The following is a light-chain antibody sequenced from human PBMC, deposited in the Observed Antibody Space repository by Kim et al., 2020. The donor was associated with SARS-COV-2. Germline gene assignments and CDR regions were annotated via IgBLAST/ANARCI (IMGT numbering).Light chain of an antibody. V-gene: IGLV2-14*03. Sequence: SITISCTVTSRDVGGYNYVSWYQQHPGKAPKLMIYDVSNGPSGVSNRFSGSKSGNTASLTISGHQAEDEADYYCSSYTSSSTLEGVFGTGTKVTVL. J-gene: IGLJ1*01. CDR2: DVS. CDR3: SSYTSSSTLEGV. CDR1: SRDVGGYNY.